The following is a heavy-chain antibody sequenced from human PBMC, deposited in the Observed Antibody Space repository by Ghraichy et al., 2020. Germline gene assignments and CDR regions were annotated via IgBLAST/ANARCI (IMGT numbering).Heavy chain of an antibody. J-gene: IGHJ4*02. V-gene: IGHV1-18*01. CDR1: GYTFTTYG. CDR3: ARYYYYDINGCYYMDY. Sequence: ASVKVSCKASGYTFTTYGISWVRQAPGQGLEWMGWISAFNGFTKSAQNLQGRVTMTTDTSTSTAYMELRSLRSDDTAVYYCARYYYYDINGCYYMDYWGQGTLVTVSS. CDR2: ISAFNGFT. D-gene: IGHD3-22*01.